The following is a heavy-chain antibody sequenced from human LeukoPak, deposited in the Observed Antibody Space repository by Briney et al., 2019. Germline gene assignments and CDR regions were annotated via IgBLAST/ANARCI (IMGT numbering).Heavy chain of an antibody. CDR3: AKHPRIQLWSIGVDY. CDR1: GFTFSSYG. Sequence: GGSLRLSCAASGFTFSSYGMSWVRQAPGKGLEWVSAISGSGGSTYYADSVKGRFTISRDNSKNTLYLQMNSLRAEDTAVYYCAKHPRIQLWSIGVDYWGQGTLVTVSS. V-gene: IGHV3-23*01. J-gene: IGHJ4*02. CDR2: ISGSGGST. D-gene: IGHD5-18*01.